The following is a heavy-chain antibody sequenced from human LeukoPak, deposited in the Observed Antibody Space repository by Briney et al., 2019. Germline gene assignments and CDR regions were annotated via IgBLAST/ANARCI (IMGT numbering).Heavy chain of an antibody. D-gene: IGHD2-2*01. V-gene: IGHV4-4*07. CDR2: IYTSGST. Sequence: PSETLSLTCTVSGGSISSYYWSWIRQPAGKGLELIGRIYTSGSTNYNPSLKSRVTMSVDTSKNQFSLKLSSVTAADTAVYYCAREEVGYCSSTSCRHIDYWGQGTLVTVSS. J-gene: IGHJ4*02. CDR3: AREEVGYCSSTSCRHIDY. CDR1: GGSISSYY.